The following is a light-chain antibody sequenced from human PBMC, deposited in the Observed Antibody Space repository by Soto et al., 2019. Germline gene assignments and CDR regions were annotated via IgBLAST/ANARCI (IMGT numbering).Light chain of an antibody. V-gene: IGKV3-11*01. CDR1: QSVSSY. J-gene: IGKJ5*01. CDR3: QHRMNWPLT. CDR2: DAF. Sequence: SVWSPTPATLIFQPPATATLSCRASQSVSSYLLWYQQKPGQTPRLLIYDAFNRATGIPARFSGSGSETDFTLTISSLEPEDFAVYYCQHRMNWPLTFGQGTRLEIK.